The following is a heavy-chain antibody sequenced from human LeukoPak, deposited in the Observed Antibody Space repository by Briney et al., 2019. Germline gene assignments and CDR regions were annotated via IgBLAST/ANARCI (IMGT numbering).Heavy chain of an antibody. Sequence: SETLSLTCAVYGGSFSGYYWSWIRQPPGKGLEWIGEINHSGSTNYNPSLKGRVTISVDTSKNQFSLKLSSVTAADTAVYYCARGTTVTFDYWGQGTLVTVSS. J-gene: IGHJ4*02. CDR3: ARGTTVTFDY. D-gene: IGHD4-17*01. CDR2: INHSGST. CDR1: GGSFSGYY. V-gene: IGHV4-34*01.